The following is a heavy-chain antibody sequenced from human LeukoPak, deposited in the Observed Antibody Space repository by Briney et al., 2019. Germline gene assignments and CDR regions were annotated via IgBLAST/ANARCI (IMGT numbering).Heavy chain of an antibody. CDR2: INPNSGGT. Sequence: ASVKVSCKASGYTFTGYYMHWVRQAPGQGLEWMGWINPNSGGTNYAQKFQGRVTMTRDTSISTAYMELSRLRSDDTAVYYCAGVRSSWYQGYDYWGQGTLVTVSS. CDR3: AGVRSSWYQGYDY. D-gene: IGHD6-13*01. V-gene: IGHV1-2*02. CDR1: GYTFTGYY. J-gene: IGHJ4*02.